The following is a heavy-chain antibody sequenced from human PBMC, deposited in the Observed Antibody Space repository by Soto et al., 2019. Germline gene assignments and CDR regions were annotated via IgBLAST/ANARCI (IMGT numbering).Heavy chain of an antibody. D-gene: IGHD4-17*01. CDR2: ISAYNGNT. V-gene: IGHV1-18*01. CDR1: GYTFTRYG. CDR3: ARDPDWSHHDYGDPVDWFDP. Sequence: DSVKIYFKASGYTFTRYGMGWVRQAPGQGLEWMGWISAYNGNTNYAQKLQGRVTMTTDTSTSTAYMELRSLRSDDTAVYYCARDPDWSHHDYGDPVDWFDPWAREPWSPSPQ. J-gene: IGHJ5*02.